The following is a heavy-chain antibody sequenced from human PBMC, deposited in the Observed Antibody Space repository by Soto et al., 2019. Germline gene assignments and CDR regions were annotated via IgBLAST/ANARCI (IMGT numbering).Heavy chain of an antibody. D-gene: IGHD6-19*01. V-gene: IGHV3-30-3*01. CDR3: ARADGGEVACTPPSY. CDR2: ISYDGSNK. CDR1: GFTFSSYA. Sequence: QVQLVESGGGVVQPGRSLRLSCVASGFTFSSYAMHWVRQAPGKGLEWVAVISYDGSNKYYADSVKGRFTISRDNSKNTLDLQMNSLRAADTAVYYCARADGGEVACTPPSYWGQGTLVTVSS. J-gene: IGHJ4*02.